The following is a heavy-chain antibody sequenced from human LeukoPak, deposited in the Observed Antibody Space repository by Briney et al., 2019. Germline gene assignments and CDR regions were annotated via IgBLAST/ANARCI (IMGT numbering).Heavy chain of an antibody. Sequence: AETLSLTCTVSVGSISSYYWNWIRQPPGKGLEWIGYIYYSGSTNYNPSLKSRVTISVDTSKNQFSLKLSSVTAADTAVYYCARGADSSGYYSIFYFDYWGQGTLVTVSS. CDR1: VGSISSYY. V-gene: IGHV4-59*01. J-gene: IGHJ4*02. CDR3: ARGADSSGYYSIFYFDY. D-gene: IGHD3-22*01. CDR2: IYYSGST.